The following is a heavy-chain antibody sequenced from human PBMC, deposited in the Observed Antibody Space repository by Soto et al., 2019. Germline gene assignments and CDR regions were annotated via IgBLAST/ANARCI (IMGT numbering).Heavy chain of an antibody. CDR1: GYTFTSYD. CDR3: ARKKTLLRYNWNSAFDP. D-gene: IGHD1-7*01. Sequence: GASVKVSCKASGYTFTSYDINWVRQATGQGLEWMGWMNPNSGNTGYAQKFQGRVTMTRNTSISTAYMELSSLRSEDTAVYYCARKKTLLRYNWNSAFDPCGQGTLVTVSS. V-gene: IGHV1-8*01. CDR2: MNPNSGNT. J-gene: IGHJ5*02.